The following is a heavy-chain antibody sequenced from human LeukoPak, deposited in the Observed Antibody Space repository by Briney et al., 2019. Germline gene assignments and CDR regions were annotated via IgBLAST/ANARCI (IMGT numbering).Heavy chain of an antibody. V-gene: IGHV4-39*07. CDR1: GDSFSSVTDY. D-gene: IGHD6-19*01. CDR3: AGERGEEYSSGWYKTNFFDN. CDR2: GDYSGGT. J-gene: IGHJ4*02. Sequence: SETLSLTCSVSGDSFSSVTDYWAWIRQPPGTGLEWIASGDYSGGTYYNPSLESRVAISADMSKKQISLKLASVTGADTAVYYCAGERGEEYSSGWYKTNFFDNWGQGIRVTVSS.